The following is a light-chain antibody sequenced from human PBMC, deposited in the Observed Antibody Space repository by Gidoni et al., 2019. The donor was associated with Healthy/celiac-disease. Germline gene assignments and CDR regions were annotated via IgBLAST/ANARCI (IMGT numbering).Light chain of an antibody. CDR3: MQALQTPPWT. J-gene: IGKJ1*01. V-gene: IGKV2-28*01. CDR2: LGS. Sequence: DIVMTQSPLSLPVPPGAPASISCRSSQSLLHSNGYNYLYWYLQKPGQSPQLLIYLGSNRASGVPDRFSGSGSGTDFTLKISRVEAEDVGVYYCMQALQTPPWTFGQGTKVEIK. CDR1: QSLLHSNGYNY.